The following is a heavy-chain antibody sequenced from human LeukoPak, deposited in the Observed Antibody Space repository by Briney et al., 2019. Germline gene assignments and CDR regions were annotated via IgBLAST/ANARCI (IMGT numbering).Heavy chain of an antibody. V-gene: IGHV3-7*03. Sequence: GGSLRLSCTVSGFTFSNLWMTWVRQAPGEGLEWVANIKQDGSDIYYMDSVKGRFTISRDNAKNSLYLQMNSLRAEDTAMYYCVGGSGWLGDSWGRGTLVTVSS. CDR2: IKQDGSDI. D-gene: IGHD6-19*01. CDR3: VGGSGWLGDS. CDR1: GFTFSNLW. J-gene: IGHJ4*02.